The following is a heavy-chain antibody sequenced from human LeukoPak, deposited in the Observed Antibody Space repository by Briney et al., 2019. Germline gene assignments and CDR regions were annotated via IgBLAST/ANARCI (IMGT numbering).Heavy chain of an antibody. CDR2: ISGSGGST. Sequence: GGSLRLSCAASGFTFSSYAMSWVRQAPGKGLEWVSAISGSGGSTYYADSVKGRFTISRDNSKNTLYLQMNSLRAEDTAVYYCATTGYSSGWYLDYWGQGTLVTVSS. CDR3: ATTGYSSGWYLDY. V-gene: IGHV3-23*01. CDR1: GFTFSSYA. J-gene: IGHJ4*02. D-gene: IGHD6-19*01.